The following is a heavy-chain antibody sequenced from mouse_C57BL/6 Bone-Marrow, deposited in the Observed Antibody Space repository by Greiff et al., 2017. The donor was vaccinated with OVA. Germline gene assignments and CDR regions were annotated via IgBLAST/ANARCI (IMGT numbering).Heavy chain of an antibody. CDR1: GYTFTSYW. CDR2: IHPNSGST. J-gene: IGHJ4*01. D-gene: IGHD4-1*01. V-gene: IGHV1-64*01. CDR3: ARSGGWDDCAMDD. Sequence: QVQLQQPGAELVKPGASVKLSCKASGYTFTSYWMHWVKQRPGQGLEWIGMIHPNSGSTNYNEKFKSKATLTVDKSSSTAYMQLSSLTSEDSAVYYCARSGGWDDCAMDDWGQGTSVTVSS.